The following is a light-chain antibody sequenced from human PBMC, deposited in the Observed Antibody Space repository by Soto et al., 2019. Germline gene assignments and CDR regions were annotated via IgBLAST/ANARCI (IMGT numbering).Light chain of an antibody. V-gene: IGLV1-47*01. CDR2: RNN. CDR1: SSNIGSNY. Sequence: SVLTQPPSASGPPGQRVTISCSGSSSNIGSNYVYWYQQLPGTAPKLLIYRNNQRPSGVPDRFSGSKSGTSASLAISGLRSEDEADYYCAAWDDSLSGLVFGGGTKLTVL. CDR3: AAWDDSLSGLV. J-gene: IGLJ2*01.